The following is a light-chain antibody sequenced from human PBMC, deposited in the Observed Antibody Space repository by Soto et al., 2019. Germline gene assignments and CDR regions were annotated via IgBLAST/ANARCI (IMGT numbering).Light chain of an antibody. Sequence: QSALTQPPSASGTPGQRVTISCSGSRSSIGSNTVNWYQHLPGTAPKLLIYSNNHRPSGVPDRFSASKTGASASLAISGLQSEDEGDYYCAAWDASLGGYVFGTGTKVTV. V-gene: IGLV1-44*01. CDR3: AAWDASLGGYV. CDR2: SNN. CDR1: RSSIGSNT. J-gene: IGLJ1*01.